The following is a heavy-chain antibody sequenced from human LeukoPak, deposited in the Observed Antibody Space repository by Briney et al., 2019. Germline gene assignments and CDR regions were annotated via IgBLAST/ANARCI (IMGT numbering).Heavy chain of an antibody. V-gene: IGHV1-2*02. Sequence: GASVKVSCKASGYTFTGYYIHWVRQAPGQGLEWMGWINSNSGGTNYAQKFQGRVTMTRDTSTTTAYMELNRLRSDDTAVYYCARVRRPEYSSSSYYYYMDVWGKGTTVIVSS. D-gene: IGHD6-6*01. J-gene: IGHJ6*03. CDR2: INSNSGGT. CDR1: GYTFTGYY. CDR3: ARVRRPEYSSSSYYYYMDV.